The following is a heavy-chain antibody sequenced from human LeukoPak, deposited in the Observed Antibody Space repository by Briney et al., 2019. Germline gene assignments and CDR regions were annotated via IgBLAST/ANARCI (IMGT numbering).Heavy chain of an antibody. D-gene: IGHD3-3*01. J-gene: IGHJ4*02. CDR1: GGTFANYA. CDR2: IIPIFGTG. V-gene: IGHV1-69*13. Sequence: ASVKVSFAASGGTFANYAISWVRKAPGQGLEWMGGIIPIFGTGDSAQKFQGRLTITADESTRTTYMGLSSLRSEDTAVYYCAKGHDDFRQFDYWGQGTLVTVSS. CDR3: AKGHDDFRQFDY.